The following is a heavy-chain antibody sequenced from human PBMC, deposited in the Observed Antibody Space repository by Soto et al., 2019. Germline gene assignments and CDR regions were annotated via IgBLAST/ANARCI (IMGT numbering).Heavy chain of an antibody. D-gene: IGHD5-18*01. V-gene: IGHV1-3*04. Sequence: QVQLVQSGAEVKKPGASVKVSCKASGYTFSNSAMTWVRQAPGQRLEWMGWINTGNGITRYSQKFQGRVTITRDTSASTAYLELTSLRSEDTAVYYCAREDGQLADSWGQGTLVTVSS. CDR3: AREDGQLADS. CDR2: INTGNGIT. J-gene: IGHJ4*02. CDR1: GYTFSNSA.